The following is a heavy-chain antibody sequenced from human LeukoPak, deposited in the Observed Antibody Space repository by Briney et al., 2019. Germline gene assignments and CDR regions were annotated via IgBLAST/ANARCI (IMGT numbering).Heavy chain of an antibody. CDR2: IDYRERT. CDR1: GGSITTSGHY. D-gene: IGHD3-16*01. J-gene: IGHJ4*02. CDR3: ANYVSGTMRDY. Sequence: PSETQSLTCTVSGGSITTSGHYWGWIRQPPGKGLEWIGSIDYRERTTYNPSLKSRVTISADTSRNQFSLKLSSVTATDTAVYYCANYVSGTMRDYWGQGTLVTVSS. V-gene: IGHV4-39*01.